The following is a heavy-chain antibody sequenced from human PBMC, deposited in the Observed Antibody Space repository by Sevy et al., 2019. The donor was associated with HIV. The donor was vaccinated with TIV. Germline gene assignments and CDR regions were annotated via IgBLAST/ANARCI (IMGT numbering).Heavy chain of an antibody. D-gene: IGHD2-2*01. CDR2: IYYSGST. CDR3: ARAARYCSSTSCYAPTFDY. Sequence: SETLSLTCTVSGGSISSGGYYWSWIRPHPGKGLEWIGYIYYSGSTYYNPSLKGRVTISVDTSKNQFSLKLSSVTAADTAVYYCARAARYCSSTSCYAPTFDYWGQGTLVTVSS. J-gene: IGHJ4*02. CDR1: GGSISSGGYY. V-gene: IGHV4-31*03.